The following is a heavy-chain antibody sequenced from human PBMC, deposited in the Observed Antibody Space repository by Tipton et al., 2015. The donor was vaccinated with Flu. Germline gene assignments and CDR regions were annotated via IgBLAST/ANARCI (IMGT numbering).Heavy chain of an antibody. D-gene: IGHD3-22*01. CDR3: ARDLWYYYESSGYHSAFDI. CDR2: INPNSGGT. Sequence: QVQLVQSGAEVKKPGASVKVSCKASGYTFTGYYMHWVRQAPGQGLEWMGRINPNSGGTNYAQKFQGRVTMTRDTSISTAYMELSRLRSDDTTVYYCARDLWYYYESSGYHSAFDIWGQGTMVTVSS. J-gene: IGHJ3*02. V-gene: IGHV1-2*06. CDR1: GYTFTGYY.